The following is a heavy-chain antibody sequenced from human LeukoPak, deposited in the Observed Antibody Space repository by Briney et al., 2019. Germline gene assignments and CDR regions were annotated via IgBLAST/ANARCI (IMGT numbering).Heavy chain of an antibody. V-gene: IGHV4-59*08. CDR2: IYYSGST. CDR1: GGSISSYY. J-gene: IGHJ5*02. CDR3: ARLRDWFDP. Sequence: SQTLSLTCTVSGGSISSYYWSWIRQPPGKGLEWIGYIYYSGSTNYNPSLKSRVTISVDTSKNQFSLKLSSVTAADTAVYYCARLRDWFDPWGQGTLVTVSS.